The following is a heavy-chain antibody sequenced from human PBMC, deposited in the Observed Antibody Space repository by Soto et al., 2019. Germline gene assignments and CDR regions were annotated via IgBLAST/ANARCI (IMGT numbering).Heavy chain of an antibody. CDR2: IYYSGST. D-gene: IGHD3-3*01. V-gene: IGHV4-59*01. Sequence: QVQLQESGPGLVKPSETLSLTCTVSGGSISSYYWSWIRQPPGKGLEWIGYIYYSGSTNYNPSLKSRVTISVATAKNQCSLKLSSVTAADTAVYYCARVRVFWSGYYRPAPAFDIWGQGTMVTVSS. CDR3: ARVRVFWSGYYRPAPAFDI. J-gene: IGHJ3*02. CDR1: GGSISSYY.